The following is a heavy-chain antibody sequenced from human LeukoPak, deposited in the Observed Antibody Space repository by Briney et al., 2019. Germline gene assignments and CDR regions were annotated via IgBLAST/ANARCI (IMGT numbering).Heavy chain of an antibody. J-gene: IGHJ4*02. CDR1: GFTFSDYY. CDR3: AKGPLTEVAGTTWDY. Sequence: GGSLRLSCAASGFTFSDYYMSWIRQAPGKGLEWVSYISSSGSTIYYADSVKGRFTISRDNSKNTLYLQMNSLRVEDTAVYYCAKGPLTEVAGTTWDYWGQGTPVTVSS. CDR2: ISSSGSTI. D-gene: IGHD6-19*01. V-gene: IGHV3-11*01.